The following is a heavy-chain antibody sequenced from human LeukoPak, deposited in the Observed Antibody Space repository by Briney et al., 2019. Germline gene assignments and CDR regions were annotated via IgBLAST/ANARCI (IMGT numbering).Heavy chain of an antibody. D-gene: IGHD4-17*01. Sequence: GASVKVSCKPSGYTFTGYYMHWVRQAPGQGLEWMGWINPNSGGTNYAQKFQGRVTMTRDTSISTAYMELSRLRSDDTAVYYCAREYGDPRSLGSDYWGQGTLVTVSS. CDR2: INPNSGGT. CDR1: GYTFTGYY. CDR3: AREYGDPRSLGSDY. V-gene: IGHV1-2*02. J-gene: IGHJ4*02.